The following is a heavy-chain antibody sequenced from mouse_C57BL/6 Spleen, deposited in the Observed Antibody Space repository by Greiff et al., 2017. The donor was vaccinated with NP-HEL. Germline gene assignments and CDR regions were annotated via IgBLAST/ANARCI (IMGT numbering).Heavy chain of an antibody. J-gene: IGHJ2*01. CDR2: IYPGSGNT. Sequence: QVQLQQPGAELVKPGASVKLSCKASGYTFTDYYINWVKQRPGQGLEWIARIYPGSGNTYYNEKFKGKATLTAEKSSSTAYMQLSSLTSEDSAVYFCARSYDYDGFDYWGQGTTLTVSS. CDR3: ARSYDYDGFDY. CDR1: GYTFTDYY. D-gene: IGHD2-4*01. V-gene: IGHV1-76*01.